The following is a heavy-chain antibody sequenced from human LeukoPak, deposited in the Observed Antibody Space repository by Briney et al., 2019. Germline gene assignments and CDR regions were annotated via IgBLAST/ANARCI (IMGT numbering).Heavy chain of an antibody. CDR1: GGSFSGYY. CDR3: ARGVLRYYYFDY. V-gene: IGHV4-34*01. Sequence: SETLSLTCAVYGGSFSGYYGSWLRQPPGKGLEWIGEIHHSGGTSYNPSLKSRVTISLDTSKNQFSLRLNSVTAADTAVYYCARGVLRYYYFDYWGQGTLVTVSS. CDR2: IHHSGGT. D-gene: IGHD1-26*01. J-gene: IGHJ4*02.